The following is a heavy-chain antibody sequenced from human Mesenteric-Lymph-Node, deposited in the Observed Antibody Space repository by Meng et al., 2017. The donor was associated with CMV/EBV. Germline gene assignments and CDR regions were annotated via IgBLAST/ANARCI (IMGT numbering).Heavy chain of an antibody. J-gene: IGHJ6*02. Sequence: SETLSLTCAVYGGSFSGYYWSWIRQPPGKGLEWIGEINHSGSTNYNPSLKSRVTISVDTSKNQFSLKLSSVTAADTAVYYCARAPSRTGMDVWGQGTTVTVSS. CDR3: ARAPSRTGMDV. CDR1: GGSFSGYY. V-gene: IGHV4-34*01. CDR2: INHSGST.